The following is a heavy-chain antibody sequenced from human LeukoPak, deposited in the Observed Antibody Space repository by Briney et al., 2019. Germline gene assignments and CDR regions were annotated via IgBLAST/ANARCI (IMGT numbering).Heavy chain of an antibody. CDR1: GGSISSYS. CDR3: AREATQPSRWFDP. D-gene: IGHD6-13*01. V-gene: IGHV4-4*07. Sequence: SETLPLTCTVSGGSISSYSWSWIRQPAGKGLEWIGRIYSSVTTNYNPSLNSRVTMSLDTSKNQFSLNLTSVTAADTAVYYCAREATQPSRWFDPWGQGTLVTVSS. J-gene: IGHJ5*02. CDR2: IYSSVTT.